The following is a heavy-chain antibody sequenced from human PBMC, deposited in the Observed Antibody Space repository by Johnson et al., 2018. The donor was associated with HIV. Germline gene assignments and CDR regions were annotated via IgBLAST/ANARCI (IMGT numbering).Heavy chain of an antibody. CDR3: AKDLHPAVQWLAFDS. V-gene: IGHV3-30*02. Sequence: QVLLVESGGGVVQPGRSLRLSCAASGFTFSSYGIHWVRQVPGKGLEWVAFIRDDGSDKFYGDSVKGRFTISRDNSKNTVHLQMNSLRADDTALYYCAKDLHPAVQWLAFDSWGQGKMLSVSS. D-gene: IGHD6-19*01. CDR1: GFTFSSYG. J-gene: IGHJ3*02. CDR2: IRDDGSDK.